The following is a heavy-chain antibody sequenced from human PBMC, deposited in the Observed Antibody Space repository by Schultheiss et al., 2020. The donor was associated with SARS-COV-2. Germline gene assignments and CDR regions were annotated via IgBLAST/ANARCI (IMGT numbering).Heavy chain of an antibody. CDR2: ISSSSSYI. Sequence: GGSLRLSCAASGFTFSDYYMSWIRQAPGKGLEWVSSISSSSSYIYYADSVKGRFTISRDNAKNSLYLQMNSLRAEDTAVYYCARDPRGAARQGAWGQGTLVTVSS. CDR1: GFTFSDYY. D-gene: IGHD6-6*01. CDR3: ARDPRGAARQGA. V-gene: IGHV3-11*06. J-gene: IGHJ5*02.